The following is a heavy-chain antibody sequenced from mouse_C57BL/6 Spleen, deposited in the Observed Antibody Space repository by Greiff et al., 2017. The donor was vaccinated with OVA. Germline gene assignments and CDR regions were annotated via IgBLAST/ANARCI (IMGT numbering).Heavy chain of an antibody. V-gene: IGHV1-18*01. Sequence: EVQLQQPGPELVKPGASVKISCKASGYTFTDYYMDWVKQSHGKSLEWIGDINPNNGGTNYNQKFKGKAPLTVDKSSSTAYMELRSRTSEDTAVYYCAIYGNRIAYWGQGTLVTVSA. D-gene: IGHD2-1*01. J-gene: IGHJ3*01. CDR3: AIYGNRIAY. CDR2: INPNNGGT. CDR1: GYTFTDYY.